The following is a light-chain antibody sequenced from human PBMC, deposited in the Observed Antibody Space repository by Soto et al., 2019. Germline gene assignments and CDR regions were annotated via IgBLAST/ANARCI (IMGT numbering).Light chain of an antibody. V-gene: IGKV3-20*01. CDR3: QHYSSAPPSYT. CDR2: GAS. CDR1: QSVSSTY. J-gene: IGKJ2*01. Sequence: IVLTQSPGTLSLSPGERATLSCRASQSVSSTYLAWYQQKPGQAPRLLIYGASSRATGIPDRFSGSGSGTDFTLTISRQEPEHFAVYYCQHYSSAPPSYTCGQGTKLEIK.